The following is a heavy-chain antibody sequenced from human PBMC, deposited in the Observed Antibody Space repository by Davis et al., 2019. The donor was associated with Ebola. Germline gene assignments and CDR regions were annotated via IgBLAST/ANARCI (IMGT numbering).Heavy chain of an antibody. V-gene: IGHV3-30*14. CDR3: ARTQFPTTSDH. CDR2: ISYDGSNK. D-gene: IGHD1-1*01. J-gene: IGHJ4*02. CDR1: GFTFSSYA. Sequence: SLKISCAASGFTFSSYAMHWVRQAPGKGLEWVAVISYDGSNKYYADSVKGRFTISRHNSKNTLYLQMNSLRAEDTAVYYCARTQFPTTSDHWGQGTLVTVSS.